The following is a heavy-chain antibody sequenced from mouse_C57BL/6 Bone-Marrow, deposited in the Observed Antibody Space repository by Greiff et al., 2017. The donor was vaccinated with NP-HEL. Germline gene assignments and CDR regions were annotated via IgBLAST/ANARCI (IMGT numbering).Heavy chain of an antibody. Sequence: EVQLQQSGTVLARPGASVKMSCKTSGYTFTSYWMHWVKQRPGQGLEWIGAIYPGNSDTSYNQKFKGKAKLTAVTSASTAYMELSSLSNEDSAVYYCTRLDGSSPNPYWYFDVWGTGTTVTVSS. CDR1: GYTFTSYW. CDR3: TRLDGSSPNPYWYFDV. CDR2: IYPGNSDT. V-gene: IGHV1-5*01. D-gene: IGHD1-1*01. J-gene: IGHJ1*03.